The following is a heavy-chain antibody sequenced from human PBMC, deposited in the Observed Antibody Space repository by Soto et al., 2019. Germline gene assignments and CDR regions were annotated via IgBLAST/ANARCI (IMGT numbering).Heavy chain of an antibody. CDR3: ARGGGLDSPFDY. CDR1: GYTFTSYY. V-gene: IGHV1-46*01. Sequence: QVQLVQSGAEVKKPGASVKVSCKASGYTFTSYYMHWVRQAPGQGLEWMGIINPSGGSTSYAQKCPGRVTMTRDTSTSTVYREVSSLRSEDTAVYYCARGGGLDSPFDYWGQGTLVTVSS. CDR2: INPSGGST. J-gene: IGHJ4*02. D-gene: IGHD2-21*01.